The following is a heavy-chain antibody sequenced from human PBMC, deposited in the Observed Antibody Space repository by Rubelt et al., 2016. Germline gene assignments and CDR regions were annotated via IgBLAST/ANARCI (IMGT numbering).Heavy chain of an antibody. J-gene: IGHJ4*02. V-gene: IGHV4-39*07. D-gene: IGHD3-22*01. CDR2: IYYSGST. Sequence: QLQLQESGPGLVKPSETLSLTCTVSGGSISSSSYYWGWIRQPPGKGLEWIGSIYYSGSTYYNPSLKSRVTISVDTSKNQFSLKLSSVTAADTAVYYCARTMIVVVTFDYWGQGTLVTVSS. CDR3: ARTMIVVVTFDY. CDR1: GGSISSSSYY.